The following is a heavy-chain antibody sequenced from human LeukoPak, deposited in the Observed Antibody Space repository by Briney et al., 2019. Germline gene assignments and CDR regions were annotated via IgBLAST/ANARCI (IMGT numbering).Heavy chain of an antibody. Sequence: GGSLRLSCAASGFTVSNNYMNWVRQAPGKGLEWVSLIYSDGSTYYADSVKGRFTISRDNSKNTLYLQMNSLRAEDTAVYYCARDLGYCSGSTCYVGYFDYWGQGVQVTVSS. CDR2: IYSDGST. CDR1: GFTVSNNY. CDR3: ARDLGYCSGSTCYVGYFDY. J-gene: IGHJ4*02. V-gene: IGHV3-66*01. D-gene: IGHD2-15*01.